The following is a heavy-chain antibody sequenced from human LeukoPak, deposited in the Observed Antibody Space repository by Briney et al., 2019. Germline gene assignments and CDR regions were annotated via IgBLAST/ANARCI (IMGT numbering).Heavy chain of an antibody. Sequence: SETLSLTCSVHGGSISSTYWSWIRQPPGKGLEWIGNIYHSGGPNYNPSLNGRVTISIDTSKNQFSLKLTSVTAAGTAVYFCARRGRSSWYGDAFDIWGQGTVVAVSS. CDR3: ARRGRSSWYGDAFDI. CDR2: IYHSGGP. J-gene: IGHJ3*02. V-gene: IGHV4-59*08. D-gene: IGHD6-13*01. CDR1: GGSISSTY.